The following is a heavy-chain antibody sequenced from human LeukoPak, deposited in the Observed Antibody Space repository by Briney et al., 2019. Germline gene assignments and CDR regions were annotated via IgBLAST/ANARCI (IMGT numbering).Heavy chain of an antibody. CDR2: INPNSGGT. D-gene: IGHD3-3*01. J-gene: IGHJ4*02. V-gene: IGHV1-2*02. Sequence: ASVKVSCKASGYTFTGYYMHWVRQAPGQGLEWMGWINPNSGGTNYAQKFQGRVTMTRDTSISTAYMELSRLRSDDTAVYYCARSSRRTVALITIFSRALKYYFDYWGQGTLVTVSS. CDR1: GYTFTGYY. CDR3: ARSSRRTVALITIFSRALKYYFDY.